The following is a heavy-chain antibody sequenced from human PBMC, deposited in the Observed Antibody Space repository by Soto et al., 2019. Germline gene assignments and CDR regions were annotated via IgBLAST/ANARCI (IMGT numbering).Heavy chain of an antibody. V-gene: IGHV1-18*01. CDR1: GYPFTSYG. CDR2: ISAYNGNT. J-gene: IGHJ4*02. CDR3: ARETYSSGWYGGSSDY. D-gene: IGHD6-19*01. Sequence: ASVKVSCKTSGYPFTSYGISWVRQAPGQGLEWMGWISAYNGNTNYAQKLQGRVTMTTDTSTSTAYMELRSLRSDDTAVYYCARETYSSGWYGGSSDYWGQGTLVTVSS.